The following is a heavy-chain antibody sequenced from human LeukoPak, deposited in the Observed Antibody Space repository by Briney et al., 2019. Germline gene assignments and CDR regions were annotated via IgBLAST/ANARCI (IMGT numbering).Heavy chain of an antibody. CDR1: GLTFSSYV. D-gene: IGHD3-10*01. V-gene: IGHV3-23*01. J-gene: IGHJ3*02. CDR2: ISGSGGSK. Sequence: GGSLRLSCAAPGLTFSSYVMSWVRQAPGEGLEWGLAISGSGGSKYYPESVKGRFTISRDNSKNTLHLQMNSLRAEDTALYYCAKGPSGSYYGFDMWGQGTMVTVSS. CDR3: AKGPSGSYYGFDM.